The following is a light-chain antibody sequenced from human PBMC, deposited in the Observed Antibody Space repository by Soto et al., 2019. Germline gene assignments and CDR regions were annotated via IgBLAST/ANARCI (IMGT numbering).Light chain of an antibody. J-gene: IGKJ4*01. V-gene: IGKV1-33*01. CDR2: DAS. CDR1: EDISSY. CDR3: QQYDNLPRLT. Sequence: DIQMTQSPSSLSASVGDRVTIACQASEDISSYLNWYQRKAGKAPKLLIYDASKLETGVPPRFSGSGSGTYFTFTISSLQPEDIATYYCQQYDNLPRLTFGGGTKVEIK.